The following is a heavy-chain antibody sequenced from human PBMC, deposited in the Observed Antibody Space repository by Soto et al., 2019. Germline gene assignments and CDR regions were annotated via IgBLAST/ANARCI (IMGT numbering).Heavy chain of an antibody. CDR1: GFTFSSFG. V-gene: IGHV3-33*01. Sequence: QVQVVESGGGVVQPGRSLRLSCAASGFTFSSFGMHWVRQAPGKGLEWVSLIWYDGSKKSYGDSVKGRFTISRDNSRNTVYVQKSSLRADDTAVYYCARDASYYSLWRGYYPSRNGMDVWGQGTTVTV. J-gene: IGHJ6*02. CDR3: ARDASYYSLWRGYYPSRNGMDV. D-gene: IGHD3-3*01. CDR2: IWYDGSKK.